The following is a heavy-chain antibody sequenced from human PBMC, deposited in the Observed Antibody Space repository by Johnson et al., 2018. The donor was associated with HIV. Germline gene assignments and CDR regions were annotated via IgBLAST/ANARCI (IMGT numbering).Heavy chain of an antibody. CDR2: IGTAGDT. D-gene: IGHD6-6*01. V-gene: IGHV3-13*01. CDR1: GFTFSSYD. Sequence: EQLEESGGGVVQPGKSLRLSCAASGFTFSSYDMHWVRQATGKGLEWVSAIGTAGDTYYPDSVKGRFTISRDNAKNSLYLQMNSLRAEDTAVYYCARDRTLWQLVRPGGAFDIWGQGTMVTVSS. J-gene: IGHJ3*02. CDR3: ARDRTLWQLVRPGGAFDI.